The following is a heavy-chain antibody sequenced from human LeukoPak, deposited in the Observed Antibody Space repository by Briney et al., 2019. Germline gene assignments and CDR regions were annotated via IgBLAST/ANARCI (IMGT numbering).Heavy chain of an antibody. V-gene: IGHV3-21*01. CDR1: GYTFSSYS. D-gene: IGHD3-22*01. CDR3: VRLRRNSDTSGFYYYYDF. CDR2: ISVRSNYI. Sequence: GGSLRLSCLASGYTFSSYSINWVRQAPGKGLEWVSSISVRSNYIYYADSVRGRFRISRDDARDSLYLQMNSLRAEGTAVYYCVRLRRNSDTSGFYYYYDFWGQGTLVTVSS. J-gene: IGHJ4*02.